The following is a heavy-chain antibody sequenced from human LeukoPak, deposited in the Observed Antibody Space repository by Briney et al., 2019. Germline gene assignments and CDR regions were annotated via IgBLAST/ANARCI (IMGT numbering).Heavy chain of an antibody. CDR1: GGSISSYY. Sequence: SETLSLTCTVSGGSISSYYWSWIRQPAGKGLEWIGHIYTSGSTNYNPSLKSGVTMSVDTSKNQFSLKLSSVTAADTAVYYCARGGHDYGDLYGMDVWGQGTTVTVSS. V-gene: IGHV4-4*07. J-gene: IGHJ6*02. CDR3: ARGGHDYGDLYGMDV. D-gene: IGHD4-17*01. CDR2: IYTSGST.